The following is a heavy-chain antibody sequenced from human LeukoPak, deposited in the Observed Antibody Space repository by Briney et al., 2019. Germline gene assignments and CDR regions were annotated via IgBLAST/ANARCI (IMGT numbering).Heavy chain of an antibody. D-gene: IGHD3-10*01. CDR3: ARDSGSFLSVDY. CDR2: ISSSSSTT. J-gene: IGHJ4*02. CDR1: GLSFSTYT. Sequence: PGGSLRLSCAASGLSFSTYTMNWVRQAPGKGPEWVSYISSSSSTTYYADSVKGRFTMSRDNAKKSLYLQMNSLRAEDTAVYYCARDSGSFLSVDYWGQGTLVTVSS. V-gene: IGHV3-48*01.